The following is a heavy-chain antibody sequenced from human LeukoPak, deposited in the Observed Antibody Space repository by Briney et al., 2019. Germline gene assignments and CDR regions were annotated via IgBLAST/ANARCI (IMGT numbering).Heavy chain of an antibody. V-gene: IGHV3-74*01. CDR2: IDRDGSRI. Sequence: PGGSLRLSCAVSGFTFSSYWMHWVRQAPEKGLVWVSRIDRDGSRINYADSVKGRFTISRDNGKNTLFLQMNSLRAEDAAVYYCVRGNDYGGPHYWGQGTLVTVSS. CDR1: GFTFSSYW. CDR3: VRGNDYGGPHY. J-gene: IGHJ4*02. D-gene: IGHD4-23*01.